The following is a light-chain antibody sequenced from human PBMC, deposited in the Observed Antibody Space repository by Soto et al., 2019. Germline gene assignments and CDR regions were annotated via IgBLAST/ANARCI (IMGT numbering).Light chain of an antibody. CDR1: QGISSY. Sequence: AIRMTQSPSSLSASTGDRVTITCRASQGISSYLAWYQQKPGKAPKLLIYAASTWQSGVPSRFSGSGSGTDFTLTISCLQSEDFATYYCQQYYSYLITFGQGTRLEIK. CDR2: AAS. CDR3: QQYYSYLIT. J-gene: IGKJ5*01. V-gene: IGKV1-8*01.